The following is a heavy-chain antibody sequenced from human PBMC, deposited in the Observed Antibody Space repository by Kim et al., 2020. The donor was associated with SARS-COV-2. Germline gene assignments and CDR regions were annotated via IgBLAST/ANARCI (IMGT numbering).Heavy chain of an antibody. Sequence: GGSLRLSCAASGFTFDDYAMHWVRQAPGKGLEWVSGISWNSGSIGYADSVKGRFTISRDNAKNSLYLQMNSLRAEDTALYYCAKTLAVAGWEHAFDIWGQGTMVTVSS. J-gene: IGHJ3*02. CDR3: AKTLAVAGWEHAFDI. CDR2: ISWNSGSI. CDR1: GFTFDDYA. D-gene: IGHD6-19*01. V-gene: IGHV3-9*01.